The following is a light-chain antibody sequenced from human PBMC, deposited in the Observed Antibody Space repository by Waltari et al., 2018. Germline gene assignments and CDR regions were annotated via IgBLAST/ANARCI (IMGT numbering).Light chain of an antibody. J-gene: IGLJ1*01. Sequence: SYELTQPPSVSVSPGQTASITCSGATLGDKYACWYQRKPGQAPVLVIYQDTQRPSGIPERFSGSSSGNTATLTIGGTQAMDETDYYCQAWDSSTRYVFGSGTKVTVL. CDR3: QAWDSSTRYV. CDR2: QDT. CDR1: TLGDKY. V-gene: IGLV3-1*01.